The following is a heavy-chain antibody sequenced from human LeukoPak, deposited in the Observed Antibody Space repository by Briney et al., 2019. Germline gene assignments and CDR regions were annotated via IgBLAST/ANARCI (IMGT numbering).Heavy chain of an antibody. CDR2: INHSGST. V-gene: IGHV4-34*01. CDR1: GGSFSGYY. D-gene: IGHD1-26*01. J-gene: IGHJ4*02. Sequence: SETLSLTCAVYGGSFSGYYWSWIRQPPGKGLEWIGEINHSGSTNYNPSLKSRVTISVDTSKNQFSLKLSSVTAADTAVYYCAREEWGGSFAGFDYWGQGTLVTVSS. CDR3: AREEWGGSFAGFDY.